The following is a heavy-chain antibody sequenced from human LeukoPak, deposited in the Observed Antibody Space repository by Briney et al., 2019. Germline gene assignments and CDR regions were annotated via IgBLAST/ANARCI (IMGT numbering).Heavy chain of an antibody. CDR3: ARDIAAAGPYYYYYGMDV. J-gene: IGHJ6*02. V-gene: IGHV1-18*01. D-gene: IGHD6-13*01. Sequence: GASVKVSCKASGYAFTNCGISWVRQAPGQGLEWMGWISAYNGNTNYAQKLQGRVTMTTDTSTSTAYMELRSLRSDDTAVYYCARDIAAAGPYYYYYGMDVWGQGTTVTVSS. CDR2: ISAYNGNT. CDR1: GYAFTNCG.